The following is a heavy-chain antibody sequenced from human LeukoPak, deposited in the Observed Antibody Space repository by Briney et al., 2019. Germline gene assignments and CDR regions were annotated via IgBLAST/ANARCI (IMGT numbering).Heavy chain of an antibody. Sequence: SETLSLTCAVYGGSFSDYYWSWIRQPPGKGLEWIGYIYYSGSTYYNPSLKSRVTISVDTSKNQFSLKLSSVTAADTAVYYCATRKRSTVVTPFGYWGQGTLVTVSS. CDR1: GGSFSDYY. CDR2: IYYSGST. D-gene: IGHD4-23*01. V-gene: IGHV4-30-4*01. J-gene: IGHJ4*02. CDR3: ATRKRSTVVTPFGY.